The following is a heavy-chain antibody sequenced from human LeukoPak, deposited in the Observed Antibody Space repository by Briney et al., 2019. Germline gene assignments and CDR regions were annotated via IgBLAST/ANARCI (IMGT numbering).Heavy chain of an antibody. Sequence: GGSLRLSCAASGFTFSSYAMHWVRQAPGKGLEWVAVVSYDGSNKYYADSVKGRFTISRDNSKNTLYLQMNSLRAEDTAVYYCAKDASVTIFGVVISPKHFDYWGQGTLVTVSS. J-gene: IGHJ4*02. CDR3: AKDASVTIFGVVISPKHFDY. CDR1: GFTFSSYA. V-gene: IGHV3-30*04. D-gene: IGHD3-3*01. CDR2: VSYDGSNK.